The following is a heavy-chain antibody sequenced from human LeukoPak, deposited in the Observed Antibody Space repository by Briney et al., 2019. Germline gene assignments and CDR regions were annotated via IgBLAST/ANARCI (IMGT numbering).Heavy chain of an antibody. J-gene: IGHJ4*02. Sequence: SETLSLTCTVSGGSISSSSYYWGWIRQPPGKGLKWIGSIYYSGSTYYNPSLKSRVTISVDTSKNQFSLKLSSVTAADTAVYYCARQQSAGAFDYWGQGTLVTVSS. CDR2: IYYSGST. CDR3: ARQQSAGAFDY. CDR1: GGSISSSSYY. V-gene: IGHV4-39*01. D-gene: IGHD3-10*01.